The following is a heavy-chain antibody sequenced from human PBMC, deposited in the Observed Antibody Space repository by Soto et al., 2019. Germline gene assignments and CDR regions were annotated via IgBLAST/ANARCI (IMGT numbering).Heavy chain of an antibody. D-gene: IGHD1-26*01. CDR3: ASPSKGYYGHGDYYGMDV. CDR2: IYHSGTT. CDR1: GGSISTDGYY. J-gene: IGHJ6*02. V-gene: IGHV4-31*03. Sequence: PSETLSLTCSVSGGSISTDGYYWSWIRQLPGKGLEWIGYIYHSGTTYHNPSLKSRLSMSVDTSKNQFSLNLNSVTAADTAVYYCASPSKGYYGHGDYYGMDVWGQGTTVTVSS.